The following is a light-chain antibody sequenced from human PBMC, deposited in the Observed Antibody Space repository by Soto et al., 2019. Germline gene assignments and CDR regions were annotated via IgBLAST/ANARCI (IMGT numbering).Light chain of an antibody. J-gene: IGKJ1*01. Sequence: DLQMTQSPSSLSTSVGDRVTITCRASQAISIYLAWYQQKPGKVPKLLIYAPSTLQSGVPSRFSGSGSWTDFTLTISSLQPEDVASYYCQKYNSAPPTFGQGTKVEIK. CDR3: QKYNSAPPT. CDR2: APS. CDR1: QAISIY. V-gene: IGKV1-27*01.